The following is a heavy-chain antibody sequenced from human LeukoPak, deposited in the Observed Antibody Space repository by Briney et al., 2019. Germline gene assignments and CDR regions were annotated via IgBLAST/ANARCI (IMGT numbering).Heavy chain of an antibody. V-gene: IGHV4-34*01. Sequence: SETLSLTCAVYGGSFSGYYWSWIRQPPGKGLEWIGEINHSGSTNYNPSLKSRVTISVDTSKNQFPLKLSSVTAADTAVYYCARDRIAVASYYYYGMDVWGQGTTVTVSS. CDR3: ARDRIAVASYYYYGMDV. CDR1: GGSFSGYY. J-gene: IGHJ6*02. CDR2: INHSGST. D-gene: IGHD6-19*01.